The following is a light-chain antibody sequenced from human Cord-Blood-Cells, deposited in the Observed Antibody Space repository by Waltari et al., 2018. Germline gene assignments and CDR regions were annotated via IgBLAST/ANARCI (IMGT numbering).Light chain of an antibody. J-gene: IGLJ2*01. CDR2: DVS. CDR1: GKDGGGYNY. Sequence: SALTQPVFVCGSRGLSITMSCTGIGKDGGGYNYFSWYPQHPGKAPKLRIYDVSIRPSWVSNRLAGSKSGNTSSLTISGLQAEDEADYYCSSSPSSSTLVVVGGRTTLTVL. V-gene: IGLV2-14*01. CDR3: SSSPSSSTLVV.